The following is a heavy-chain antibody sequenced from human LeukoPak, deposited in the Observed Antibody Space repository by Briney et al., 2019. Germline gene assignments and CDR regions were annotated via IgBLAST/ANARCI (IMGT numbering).Heavy chain of an antibody. J-gene: IGHJ4*02. D-gene: IGHD5-24*01. CDR1: GYTFTSYA. V-gene: IGHV1-2*02. Sequence: ASVRVSCKASGYTFTSYAMHWVRQAPGQGLEWMGWITPSGGTNYPQKFQGRVAITRDTSITTAFMDLSRLTSDDTAVYYCARDRYGDGFAHFDYWGQGALVTVSS. CDR3: ARDRYGDGFAHFDY. CDR2: ITPSGGT.